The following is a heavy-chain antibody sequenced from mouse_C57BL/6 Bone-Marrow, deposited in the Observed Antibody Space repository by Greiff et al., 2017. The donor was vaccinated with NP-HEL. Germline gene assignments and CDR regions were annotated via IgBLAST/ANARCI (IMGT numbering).Heavy chain of an antibody. V-gene: IGHV1-18*01. Sequence: EVQRVESGPELVKPGASVKIPCKASGYTFTDYNMDWVKQSHGKSLEWIGDINPNNGGTIYNQKFKGKATLTVDKSSSTAYMELRSLTSEDTAVYYCARSDYGSGAMDYWGQGTSVTVSS. CDR2: INPNNGGT. J-gene: IGHJ4*01. CDR3: ARSDYGSGAMDY. D-gene: IGHD1-1*01. CDR1: GYTFTDYN.